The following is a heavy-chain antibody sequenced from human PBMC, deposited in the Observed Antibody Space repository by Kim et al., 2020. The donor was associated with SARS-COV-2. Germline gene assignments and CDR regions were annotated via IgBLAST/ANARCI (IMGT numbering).Heavy chain of an antibody. CDR3: ASGIVGTIIGAH. Sequence: GGSLRLSCAASGFAFSSYALSWVRQAPGKGLEWVSTITGSGGSTYYADSVKGRFTISRDNSKNTLYLQMNSLRADDTAVYYCASGIVGTIIGAHWGQGTLVTVSS. V-gene: IGHV3-23*01. D-gene: IGHD1-26*01. CDR2: ITGSGGST. CDR1: GFAFSSYA. J-gene: IGHJ4*02.